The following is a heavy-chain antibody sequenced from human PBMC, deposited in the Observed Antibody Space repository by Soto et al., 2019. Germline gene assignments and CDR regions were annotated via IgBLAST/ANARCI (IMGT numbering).Heavy chain of an antibody. J-gene: IGHJ4*02. CDR2: IKQDGSEK. Sequence: GGSLRLSCAASGFTFSSYWMSWVRQAPGKGLEWVANIKQDGSEKYYVDSVKGRFTISRENAKNSLYLQMNSLRAEDTAVYYCAREGSSSLPYFDYWGQGTLVTVSS. CDR1: GFTFSSYW. D-gene: IGHD6-13*01. V-gene: IGHV3-7*01. CDR3: AREGSSSLPYFDY.